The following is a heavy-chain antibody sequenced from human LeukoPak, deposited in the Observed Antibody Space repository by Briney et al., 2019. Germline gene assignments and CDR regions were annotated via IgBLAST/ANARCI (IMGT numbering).Heavy chain of an antibody. D-gene: IGHD2-21*01. CDR3: WGGGWKKPFDY. J-gene: IGHJ4*02. V-gene: IGHV1-69*13. Sequence: ASAKVSCKASGGTFSSYAISWVRQAPGQGLEWMGGIIPIFGTANYAQKFQGRVTITADESTSTAYMELSSLRSEDTAVYYCWGGGWKKPFDYWGQGTLVTVSS. CDR1: GGTFSSYA. CDR2: IIPIFGTA.